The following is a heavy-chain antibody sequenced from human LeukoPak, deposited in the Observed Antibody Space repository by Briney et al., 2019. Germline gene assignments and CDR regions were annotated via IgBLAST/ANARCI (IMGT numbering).Heavy chain of an antibody. V-gene: IGHV3-21*01. CDR2: ISSSSSYI. J-gene: IGHJ4*02. D-gene: IGHD2-21*01. Sequence: GGSLRLSCAASGFTFSSYAMSWVRQAPGKGLEWVSSISSSSSYIYYADSVKGRFTISRDNAKNSLYLQMNSLRAEDTAVYYCARDLRRADCWGQGTLVTVSS. CDR1: GFTFSSYA. CDR3: ARDLRRADC.